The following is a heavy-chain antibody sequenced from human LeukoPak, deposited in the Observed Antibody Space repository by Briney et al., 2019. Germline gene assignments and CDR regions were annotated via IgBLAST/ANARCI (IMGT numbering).Heavy chain of an antibody. Sequence: SETLSLTCTVSGGSISSSTYYGGWIRQPPGKGLEWIGSIYYSGSTYYNPSLKSRVTISVDTSKNQFALKVSSVTAADTAVYFCARDLNYFDRSGYPLPWGEGRLVTVSS. CDR3: ARDLNYFDRSGYPLP. CDR2: IYYSGST. D-gene: IGHD3-22*01. CDR1: GGSISSSTYY. J-gene: IGHJ5*02. V-gene: IGHV4-39*02.